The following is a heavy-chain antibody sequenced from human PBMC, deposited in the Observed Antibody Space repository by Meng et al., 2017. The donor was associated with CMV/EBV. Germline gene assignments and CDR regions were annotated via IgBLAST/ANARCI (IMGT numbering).Heavy chain of an antibody. CDR1: GGTFSSYA. Sequence: SVKVSCKASGGTFSSYAISWVRQAPGQGLEWMGGIIPIFGTANYAQKFQGRVTITRNTSISTAYMELSSLRSEDTAVYYCARGLRGTMVRGVTAPGGYWGQGTLVTVSS. CDR3: ARGLRGTMVRGVTAPGGY. CDR2: IIPIFGTA. D-gene: IGHD3-10*01. J-gene: IGHJ4*02. V-gene: IGHV1-69*05.